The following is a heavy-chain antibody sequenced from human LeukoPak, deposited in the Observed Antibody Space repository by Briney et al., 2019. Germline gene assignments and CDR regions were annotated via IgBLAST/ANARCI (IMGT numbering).Heavy chain of an antibody. CDR2: NNPNSDGT. CDR1: GYTFTGYY. J-gene: IGHJ4*02. V-gene: IGHV1-2*06. D-gene: IGHD3-22*01. CDR3: ARVELTTGPRCFDS. Sequence: ASVKVSCKASGYTFTGYYIHWVRQAPGQGLEWMGRNNPNSDGTDYAQRFQGRVTLTRDTSISTAYMDLSRLTSEDTAVYFCARVELTTGPRCFDSWGQGTLVTVSS.